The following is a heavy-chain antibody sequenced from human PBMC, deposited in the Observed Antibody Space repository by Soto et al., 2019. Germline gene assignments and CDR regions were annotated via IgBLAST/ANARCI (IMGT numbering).Heavy chain of an antibody. CDR2: ISGSGGST. CDR3: AKDIPTAVRDGYNPDY. J-gene: IGHJ4*02. V-gene: IGHV3-23*01. CDR1: GFTFSSYA. Sequence: GGSLRLSCAASGFTFSSYAMSWVRQAPGKGLEWVSAISGSGGSTYYADSVKGRFTISRDNSKNTLYLQMNSLRAEDTAVYYCAKDIPTAVRDGYNPDYWGQGTLVTVSS. D-gene: IGHD5-12*01.